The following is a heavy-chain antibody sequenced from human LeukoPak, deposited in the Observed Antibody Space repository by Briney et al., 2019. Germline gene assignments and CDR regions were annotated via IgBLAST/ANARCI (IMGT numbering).Heavy chain of an antibody. D-gene: IGHD6-25*01. CDR1: GFTFSNYA. CDR3: AREAYSSGRAGCFDY. V-gene: IGHV3-64*01. J-gene: IGHJ4*02. Sequence: GGSLRLSSAASGFTFSNYAMHWVRQAPGKGLEYVSAIGTDVRTTLYANSVKDRFTISRDNSKSTLYLQMDSLRVEDMAVYYCAREAYSSGRAGCFDYWGRGTLVTVSS. CDR2: IGTDVRTT.